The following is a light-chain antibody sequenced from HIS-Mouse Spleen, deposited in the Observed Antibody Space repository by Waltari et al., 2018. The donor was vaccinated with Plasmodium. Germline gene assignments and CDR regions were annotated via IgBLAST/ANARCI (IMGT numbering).Light chain of an antibody. CDR2: EDS. Sequence: SYELTQPRSVSVSPGKTASSICTRDGFAKNSIYRYQQKSGQAPVLVIYEDSKRPSGIPERFSGSSSGTMATLTISGAQVEDEADYYCYSTDSSGNHRVFGGGTKLTVL. CDR1: GFAKNS. J-gene: IGLJ3*02. V-gene: IGLV3-10*01. CDR3: YSTDSSGNHRV.